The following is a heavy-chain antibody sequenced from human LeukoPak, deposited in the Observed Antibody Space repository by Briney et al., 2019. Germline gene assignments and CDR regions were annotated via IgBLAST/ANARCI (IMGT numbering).Heavy chain of an antibody. J-gene: IGHJ4*02. CDR2: IYYSGST. CDR1: GGSISNSRYY. D-gene: IGHD5-12*01. CDR3: ARHNGRWLRSGGCDY. Sequence: SETLSLTCTVSGGSISNSRYYWGWIRQPPGKGLEWIGYIYYSGSTYYNPSLKSRVTISVDTSKNQFSLKLSSVTAADTAVYYCARHNGRWLRSGGCDYWGQGTLVTVSS. V-gene: IGHV4-39*01.